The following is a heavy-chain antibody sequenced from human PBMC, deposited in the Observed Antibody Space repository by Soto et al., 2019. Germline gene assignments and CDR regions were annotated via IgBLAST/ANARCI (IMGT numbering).Heavy chain of an antibody. Sequence: ASVKVSCKASGYTFTSHTIHWVRQAPGQSFEWLGWINVGNGNTRSSHKFQDRVTIDRDTSASTVSMEVSSLRSEDMAIYFCARVAMATTTKGIFYYDYWGQGTLVTV. D-gene: IGHD2-21*01. CDR2: INVGNGNT. V-gene: IGHV1-3*01. CDR3: ARVAMATTTKGIFYYDY. CDR1: GYTFTSHT. J-gene: IGHJ4*02.